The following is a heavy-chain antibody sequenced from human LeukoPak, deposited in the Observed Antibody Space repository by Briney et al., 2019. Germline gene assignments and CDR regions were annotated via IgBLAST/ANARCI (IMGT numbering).Heavy chain of an antibody. Sequence: PGGSLRLSCAASGFTFSNYAMSWVRQAPGKGLEWVANIKKDGSEKYYVDSVKGRFTISRDNAKNSLYLQMNSLRAEDTAVYYCARDRHLTSSWHYFDYWGQGTLVTVSS. CDR2: IKKDGSEK. D-gene: IGHD6-13*01. CDR3: ARDRHLTSSWHYFDY. CDR1: GFTFSNYA. V-gene: IGHV3-7*05. J-gene: IGHJ4*02.